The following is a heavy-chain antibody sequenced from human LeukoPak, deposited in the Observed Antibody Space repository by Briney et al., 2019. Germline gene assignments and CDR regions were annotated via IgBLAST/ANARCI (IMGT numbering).Heavy chain of an antibody. CDR2: IYPNSRGT. CDR1: GYTFTGYY. Sequence: ASVKVSCKASGYTFTGYYMHWVRLATGQGPEWTGCIYPNSRGTNYAQKFQGRFTMTRDTSISTAYMELSRLRSDDTAVYYCARDNLKVATPSWFDPWGQGTLVTVSS. J-gene: IGHJ5*02. V-gene: IGHV1-2*02. CDR3: ARDNLKVATPSWFDP. D-gene: IGHD5-12*01.